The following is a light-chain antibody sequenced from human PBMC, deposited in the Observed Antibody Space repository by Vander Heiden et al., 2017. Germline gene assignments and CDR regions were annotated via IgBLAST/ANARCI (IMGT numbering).Light chain of an antibody. V-gene: IGLV2-14*01. Sequence: QSALTHPASVSGSPGQSLTISCTGTSSDVGGYNYVSWYQQHPGKAPKLMIYEVSNRPSGVSNRFSGSKSGNTASLTISGLQAEDEADYYCSSYTSSSTLVFGGGTKLTVL. CDR3: SSYTSSSTLV. CDR1: SSDVGGYNY. CDR2: EVS. J-gene: IGLJ2*01.